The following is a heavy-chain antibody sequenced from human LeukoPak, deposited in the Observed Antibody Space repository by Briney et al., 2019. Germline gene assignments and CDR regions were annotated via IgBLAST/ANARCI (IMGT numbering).Heavy chain of an antibody. CDR2: INHSGSS. V-gene: IGHV4-34*01. CDR3: ARKESGMLGDAFDI. J-gene: IGHJ3*02. Sequence: SETLSLTCTVSGGSISSYYWTWIRQPPGKGLEWIGEINHSGSSNYNPSLKSRVTISVDTSKNQFSLKLNSVTAADTAVYYCARKESGMLGDAFDIWGQGTMVTVSS. D-gene: IGHD3-10*02. CDR1: GGSISSYY.